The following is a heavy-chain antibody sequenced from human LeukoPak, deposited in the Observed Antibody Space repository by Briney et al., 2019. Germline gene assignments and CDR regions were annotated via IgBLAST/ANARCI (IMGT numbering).Heavy chain of an antibody. J-gene: IGHJ4*02. CDR3: GRDSYYDSSGYYYGTDY. CDR1: GFTFSSYA. V-gene: IGHV3-30-3*01. Sequence: PGRSLRLSCAASGFTFSSYAMHWVRQAPGKGLEWAAVISYDGSNKYYADSVKGRFTISRDNSKNTLYLQMNSLRAEDTAVYYCGRDSYYDSSGYYYGTDYWGQGTLVTVSS. CDR2: ISYDGSNK. D-gene: IGHD3-22*01.